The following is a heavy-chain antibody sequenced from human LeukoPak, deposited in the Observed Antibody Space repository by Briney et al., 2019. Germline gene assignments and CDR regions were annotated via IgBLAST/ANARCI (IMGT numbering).Heavy chain of an antibody. V-gene: IGHV3-23*01. CDR3: AKDPLYAFDI. CDR2: ISGSGGST. CDR1: GFTFSSYS. J-gene: IGHJ3*02. Sequence: PGGSLRLSCAASGFTFSSYSMNWVRQAPGEGLEWVSAISGSGGSTYYADSVKGRFTISRDNSKNTLYLQMNSLRAEDTAVYYCAKDPLYAFDIWGQGTMVTVSS.